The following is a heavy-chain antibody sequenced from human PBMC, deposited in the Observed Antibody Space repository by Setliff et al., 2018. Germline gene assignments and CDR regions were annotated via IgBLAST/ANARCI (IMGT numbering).Heavy chain of an antibody. D-gene: IGHD3-16*01. CDR2: ISGYYNKT. J-gene: IGHJ4*02. Sequence: GASVKVSCKTSGFVFITYAITWVRQAPGQGLAWMGWISGYYNKTNYAQKFQDRVTMTTDTSTGTAYMELRSLTSDDTAVYFCTRSRGPRVVLAADFDFWGQGTLVTVSS. V-gene: IGHV1-18*01. CDR1: GFVFITYA. CDR3: TRSRGPRVVLAADFDF.